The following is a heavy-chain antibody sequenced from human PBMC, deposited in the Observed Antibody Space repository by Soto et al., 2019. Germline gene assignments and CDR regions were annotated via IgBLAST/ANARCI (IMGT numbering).Heavy chain of an antibody. D-gene: IGHD2-2*01. Sequence: QVQLQESGPGLVKPSETLSLTCTVSGGSISSYYWSWIRQPPGKGLEWIGYIYYSGSTNYNPSLQSRVTVSVDTSRTQFPRKLSSVTAADTAVYYWAGGEDRVAMPSGYWGQGTLVTVSS. CDR3: AGGEDRVAMPSGY. V-gene: IGHV4-59*01. CDR1: GGSISSYY. CDR2: IYYSGST. J-gene: IGHJ4*02.